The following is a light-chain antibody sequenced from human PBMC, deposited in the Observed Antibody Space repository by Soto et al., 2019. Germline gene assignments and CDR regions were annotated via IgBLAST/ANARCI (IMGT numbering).Light chain of an antibody. CDR1: QSILYTSNNKNY. CDR3: QQYYTTPPYT. J-gene: IGKJ2*01. CDR2: WAS. Sequence: DIVMTQSPDSLAESLGERAAINCKSSQSILYTSNNKNYLAWYQQKPGQHPKLLIYWASTRESGVPDRFSGSGSATDFTLAISSLQAEDVAVYYCQQYYTTPPYTFGQGTKLEIK. V-gene: IGKV4-1*01.